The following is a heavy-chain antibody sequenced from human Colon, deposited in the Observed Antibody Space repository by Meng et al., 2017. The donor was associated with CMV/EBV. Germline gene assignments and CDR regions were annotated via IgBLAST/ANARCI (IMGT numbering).Heavy chain of an antibody. V-gene: IGHV1-2*02. CDR3: ARGGPLDGSGSPPPFGY. J-gene: IGHJ4*02. Sequence: QGRLVQSGAEVQKLGASVKVSCKAAGYPFSDHYIHWVRQAPGQGLEWMAWIDPDSGDTNYAQKFQGRVTTTRDTSINTAYMELRRLRSDDTAVYFCARGGPLDGSGSPPPFGYWGQGTLVTVSS. CDR1: GYPFSDHY. D-gene: IGHD3-10*01. CDR2: IDPDSGDT.